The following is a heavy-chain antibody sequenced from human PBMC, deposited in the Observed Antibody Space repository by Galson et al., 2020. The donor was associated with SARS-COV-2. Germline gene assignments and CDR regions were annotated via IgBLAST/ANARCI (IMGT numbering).Heavy chain of an antibody. CDR3: AKDVGSTVNWFDH. V-gene: IGHV3-33*06. J-gene: IGHJ5*02. CDR1: GFTFSTYG. Sequence: GESLKISCAASGFTFSTYGMHWLRQAPGKGLEWVPTIWYDGSEHYAASVKGRFTISRDNSNNTLFLQMNGLRAEDTALYFCAKDVGSTVNWFDHWGPGTLVTVSS. CDR2: IWYDGSE. D-gene: IGHD2-2*01.